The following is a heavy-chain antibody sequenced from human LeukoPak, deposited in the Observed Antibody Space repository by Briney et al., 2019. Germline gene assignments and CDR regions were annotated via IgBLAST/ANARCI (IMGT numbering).Heavy chain of an antibody. CDR2: INHSGST. Sequence: SETLSLTCAVYGGSFSGYYWSWIRQPPGKGLEWIGEINHSGSTNYNPSLKSRVTISVDTSKYQFSLKLSSVTAADTAVYYCARVRFLEWLPSKYYFDYWGQGTLVTVSS. D-gene: IGHD3-3*01. J-gene: IGHJ4*02. CDR3: ARVRFLEWLPSKYYFDY. V-gene: IGHV4-34*01. CDR1: GGSFSGYY.